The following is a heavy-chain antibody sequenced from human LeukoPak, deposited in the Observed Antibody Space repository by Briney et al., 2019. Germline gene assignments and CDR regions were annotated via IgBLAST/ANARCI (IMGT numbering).Heavy chain of an antibody. CDR1: GYTFTGYY. CDR3: ARRPPLAGGFDI. CDR2: INPNSGGT. D-gene: IGHD6-13*01. V-gene: IGHV1-2*02. Sequence: ASVKVSCKASGYTFTGYYMHRVRQAPGQGLEWMGWINPNSGGTDYAQKFQGRVTMTRDTSISTAYMELGRLRSDDTAVYYCARRPPLAGGFDIWGQGTMVTVSS. J-gene: IGHJ3*02.